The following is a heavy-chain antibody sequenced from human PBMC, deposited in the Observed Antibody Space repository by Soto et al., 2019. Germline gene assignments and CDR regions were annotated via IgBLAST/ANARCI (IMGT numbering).Heavy chain of an antibody. Sequence: QVQLVESGGGVVQPGRSLRLSCAASGFTFSSYGMHWVRQAPGKGLEWVAVILYDGSNKYYADSVKGRFTISRDNSKNTLYLQINSLRAEDTAVYYCAKAPSSGWGYYFDYWGQGTLVTVSS. CDR2: ILYDGSNK. J-gene: IGHJ4*02. CDR3: AKAPSSGWGYYFDY. CDR1: GFTFSSYG. V-gene: IGHV3-30*18. D-gene: IGHD6-19*01.